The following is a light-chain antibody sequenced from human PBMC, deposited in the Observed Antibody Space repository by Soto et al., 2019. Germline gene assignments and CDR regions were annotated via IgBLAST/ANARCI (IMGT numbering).Light chain of an antibody. Sequence: DIQMTQSPSTLSASVGARVIITCRASQSISSWLAWYQQKPGKAPKPLIYKASNLESGVPSRFSGSGSGTEFTLTISSLQPDDFATYYCQQYNSFSSWTFGLGTKVDIK. CDR3: QQYNSFSSWT. CDR1: QSISSW. J-gene: IGKJ1*01. V-gene: IGKV1-5*03. CDR2: KAS.